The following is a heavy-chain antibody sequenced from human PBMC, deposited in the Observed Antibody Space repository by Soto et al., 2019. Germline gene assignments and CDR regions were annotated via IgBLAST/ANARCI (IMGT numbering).Heavy chain of an antibody. CDR2: MHPNSGNT. Sequence: QVQLVQSGAEVKKPGASLKVSCKASGYTFTSYDINWVRQATGQGLEWIGWMHPNSGNTGYAQKFQGRVTMTRNTSIGTAYTELTSVRSEDTAVYYCARHGVRGRDVWGPGTTVSVSS. CDR3: ARHGVRGRDV. CDR1: GYTFTSYD. J-gene: IGHJ6*02. D-gene: IGHD3-16*01. V-gene: IGHV1-8*01.